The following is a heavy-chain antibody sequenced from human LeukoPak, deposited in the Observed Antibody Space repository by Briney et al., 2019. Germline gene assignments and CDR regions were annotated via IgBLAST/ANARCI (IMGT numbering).Heavy chain of an antibody. J-gene: IGHJ4*02. CDR1: GFTFDNFA. Sequence: GGSLRLSCAASGFTFDNFAMHWVRQPPGKGLEWVSGISWNSGTVAYADSVKGRFTISRDNAKNSLYLQMNNLRTEDTALYYCARRTNNVMCFDYWGRGTLVTVSS. CDR2: ISWNSGTV. V-gene: IGHV3-9*01. CDR3: ARRTNNVMCFDY. D-gene: IGHD2-21*01.